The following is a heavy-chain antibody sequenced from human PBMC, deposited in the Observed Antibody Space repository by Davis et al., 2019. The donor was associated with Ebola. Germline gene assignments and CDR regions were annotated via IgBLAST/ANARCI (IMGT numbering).Heavy chain of an antibody. Sequence: APVKVSCKASKYTFTSYDINWVRQATGQGLEWVAWMNPKSGNTGYAEKFQGRLTMTRNTSISTAYMELSSLRSEDTAVYYCARGRGRFGELIKNWFDPWGQGTLVTVSS. D-gene: IGHD3-10*01. CDR1: KYTFTSYD. J-gene: IGHJ5*02. V-gene: IGHV1-8*01. CDR3: ARGRGRFGELIKNWFDP. CDR2: MNPKSGNT.